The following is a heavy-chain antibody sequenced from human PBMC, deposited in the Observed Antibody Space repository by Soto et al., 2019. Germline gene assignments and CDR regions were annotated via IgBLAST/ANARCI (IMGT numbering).Heavy chain of an antibody. Sequence: GGSLRLSCVASGFSFDTYGIHWVRQAPGKGLQWVALISYEGSNTYYADSVRGRFTISRDNSKNTLYLQMNTLRPEDTGVYYCARVTPGDNLYYFSGLDFWGQGTSVTVSS. CDR2: ISYEGSNT. CDR1: GFSFDTYG. CDR3: ARVTPGDNLYYFSGLDF. V-gene: IGHV3-30-3*01. J-gene: IGHJ6*02. D-gene: IGHD1-1*01.